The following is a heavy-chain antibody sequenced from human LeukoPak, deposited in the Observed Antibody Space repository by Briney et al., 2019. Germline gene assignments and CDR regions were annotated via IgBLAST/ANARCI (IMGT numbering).Heavy chain of an antibody. V-gene: IGHV3-23*01. CDR1: GFTFSSYA. CDR3: ARDRGGLTMIVPSDY. Sequence: GSLRLSCAASGFTFSSYAMTWVRQAPGKGLEWVSAIGSGGSAYYADSVKGRFTISRDNSKNTLYLHMNSLRAEDTAVYYCARDRGGLTMIVPSDYWGQGTLVTVSS. D-gene: IGHD3-22*01. J-gene: IGHJ4*02. CDR2: IGSGGSA.